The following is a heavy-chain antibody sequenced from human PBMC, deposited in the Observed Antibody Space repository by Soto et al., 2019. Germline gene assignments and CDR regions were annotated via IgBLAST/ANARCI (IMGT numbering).Heavy chain of an antibody. CDR1: GFTFRSYA. Sequence: QVQLVESGGGVVQPGRSLRLSCAASGFTFRSYAMHWVRQAPGKGLEWVAVISHDGGNKYYADSVKGRFTISRDNSRNTQYLQMNSLRPEDTSVYYCVRELEQWLPPGNYWGQGTLVTVSS. D-gene: IGHD6-19*01. V-gene: IGHV3-30-3*01. J-gene: IGHJ4*02. CDR3: VRELEQWLPPGNY. CDR2: ISHDGGNK.